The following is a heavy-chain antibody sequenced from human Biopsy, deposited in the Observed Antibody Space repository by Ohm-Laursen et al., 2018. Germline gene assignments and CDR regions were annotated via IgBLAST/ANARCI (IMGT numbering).Heavy chain of an antibody. J-gene: IGHJ4*02. D-gene: IGHD3-3*01. Sequence: SLRLSCSASGFTFDDHVMHWVRQAPGKGLEWVSGIFRNSGNIDYAASVKGRFTISRDNAKNSLYLQMNSLRPGDTAFYYCATIAGWGSSPDLRPYWGQGTLVTVSS. CDR1: GFTFDDHV. V-gene: IGHV3-9*01. CDR3: ATIAGWGSSPDLRPY. CDR2: IFRNSGNI.